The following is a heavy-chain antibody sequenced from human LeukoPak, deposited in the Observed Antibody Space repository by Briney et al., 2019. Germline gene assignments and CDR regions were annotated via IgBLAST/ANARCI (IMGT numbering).Heavy chain of an antibody. CDR3: ASPIGSYYGFVVFDI. CDR2: IYYSGST. V-gene: IGHV4-59*08. Sequence: IPSETLSLTCTVSGGSISNYYWSWIRQPPGKGLEWIGYIYYSGSTNYNPSLKSRVTISVDTSKNQFSLKLTSVTAADTAVYYFASPIGSYYGFVVFDIWGKGTMSPSLQ. J-gene: IGHJ3*02. CDR1: GGSISNYY. D-gene: IGHD1-26*01.